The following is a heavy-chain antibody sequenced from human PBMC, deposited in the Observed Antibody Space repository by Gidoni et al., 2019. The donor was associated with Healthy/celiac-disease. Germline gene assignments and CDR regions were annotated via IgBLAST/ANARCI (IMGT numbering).Heavy chain of an antibody. D-gene: IGHD6-19*01. V-gene: IGHV3-11*01. Sequence: QVQLVESGGGLVKPGGSLRPPCSASGFTSSDFYLSWIRQAPGKGLEWVSYISNSGSTIYYADSVKGRFTISRDNAKNSLYLQMNSLRAEDTAVYYCARELVAGLTESYYYYYYGMDVWGQGTTVTVSS. CDR1: GFTSSDFY. CDR2: ISNSGSTI. J-gene: IGHJ6*02. CDR3: ARELVAGLTESYYYYYYGMDV.